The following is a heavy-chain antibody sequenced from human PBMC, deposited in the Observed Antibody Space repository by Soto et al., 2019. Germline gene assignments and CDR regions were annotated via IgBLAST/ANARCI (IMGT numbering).Heavy chain of an antibody. V-gene: IGHV3-23*01. J-gene: IGHJ4*02. CDR2: MSSSGGST. Sequence: EVQLLEFGGGLVQPGGSLRLSCAASGFTFSSYAMSWVRQAPGKGLEWVSAMSSSGGSTCYADSVKGRFTTSRDNSKNTLYLQMNSLRAEDTAVYYCARREAASSGGYYDGDYWGQGTLVTVSS. CDR3: ARREAASSGGYYDGDY. D-gene: IGHD1-26*01. CDR1: GFTFSSYA.